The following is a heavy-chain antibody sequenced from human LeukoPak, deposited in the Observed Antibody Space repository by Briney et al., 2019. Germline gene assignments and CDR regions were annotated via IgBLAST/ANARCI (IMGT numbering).Heavy chain of an antibody. CDR1: GFTFSGYT. CDR2: IKQDGSGK. CDR3: ARIRYGSGDY. V-gene: IGHV3-7*01. Sequence: GGSLRLSCVASGFTFSGYTMSWVRQAPGKGLEWVANIKQDGSGKYYVDSVKGRFTISRDNAKNSLYLQMNSLRAEDTAVYYCARIRYGSGDYWGQGTLVTVSS. D-gene: IGHD3-10*01. J-gene: IGHJ4*02.